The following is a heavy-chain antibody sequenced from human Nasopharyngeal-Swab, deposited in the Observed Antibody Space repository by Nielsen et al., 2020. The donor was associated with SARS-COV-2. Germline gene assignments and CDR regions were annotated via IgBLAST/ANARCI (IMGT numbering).Heavy chain of an antibody. D-gene: IGHD3-22*01. V-gene: IGHV4-39*01. Sequence: WIRQPPGKGLEWTGSIYYSGSTYYNPSLKSRVTISVDTSKNQFSLKLSSVTAADTAVYYCARLYRVVYDSSGYPDYWGQGTLVTVSS. J-gene: IGHJ4*02. CDR3: ARLYRVVYDSSGYPDY. CDR2: IYYSGST.